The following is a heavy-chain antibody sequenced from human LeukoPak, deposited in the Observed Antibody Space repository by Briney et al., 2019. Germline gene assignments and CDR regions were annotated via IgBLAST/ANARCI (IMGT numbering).Heavy chain of an antibody. CDR3: ARDPTPGTIGGGLDV. CDR1: GGSIITSSYY. CDR2: IYESGST. J-gene: IGHJ6*02. Sequence: SETLSLTCTVSGGSIITSSYYWGWIRQPPGKGLEWIGSIYESGSTNYNPSLKSRVTISVDTYKNQFSLKLSSVTAADTAVYFWARDPTPGTIGGGLDVGGQGTTVTVSS. V-gene: IGHV4-39*07. D-gene: IGHD1-1*01.